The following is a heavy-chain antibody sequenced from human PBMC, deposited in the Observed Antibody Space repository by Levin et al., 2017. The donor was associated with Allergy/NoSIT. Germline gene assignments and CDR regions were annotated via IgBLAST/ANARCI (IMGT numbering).Heavy chain of an antibody. Sequence: GGSLRLSCAASGFTFSSYSMNWVRQAPGKGLEWVSYISSSSSTIYYADSVKGRFTISRDNAKNSLYLQMNSLRAEDTAVYYCARREGSWYDYYDYGMDVWGQGTTVTVSS. CDR3: ARREGSWYDYYDYGMDV. D-gene: IGHD6-13*01. J-gene: IGHJ6*02. V-gene: IGHV3-48*04. CDR2: ISSSSSTI. CDR1: GFTFSSYS.